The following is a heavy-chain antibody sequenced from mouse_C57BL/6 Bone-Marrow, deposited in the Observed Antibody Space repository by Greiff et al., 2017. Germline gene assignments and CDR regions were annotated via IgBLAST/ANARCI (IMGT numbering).Heavy chain of an antibody. CDR2: IDPNSGGT. CDR1: GYTFTSYW. Sequence: VQLQQPGAELVKPGASVKLSCKASGYTFTSYWMHWVKQRPGRGLEWIGRIDPNSGGTKYNEKFKSKATLTVDKPSSTAYMQLSRLTSEDSAVYYCAREGILYYCYYYAMDYWGQGTSVTVSS. J-gene: IGHJ4*01. D-gene: IGHD1-1*01. CDR3: AREGILYYCYYYAMDY. V-gene: IGHV1-72*01.